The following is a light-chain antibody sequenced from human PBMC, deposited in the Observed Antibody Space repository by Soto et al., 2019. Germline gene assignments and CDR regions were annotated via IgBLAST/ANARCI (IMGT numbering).Light chain of an antibody. Sequence: DIQMTQSPPTLSASVGDRVTITCRASSSISTWLAWYQQKPGKAPNLLIYDASSLESGVPSRFSVGGSGTEFTLTISSLQPDDFATYYCQQYNLYTWTFGQGTKVESK. CDR1: SSISTW. CDR2: DAS. J-gene: IGKJ1*01. CDR3: QQYNLYTWT. V-gene: IGKV1-5*01.